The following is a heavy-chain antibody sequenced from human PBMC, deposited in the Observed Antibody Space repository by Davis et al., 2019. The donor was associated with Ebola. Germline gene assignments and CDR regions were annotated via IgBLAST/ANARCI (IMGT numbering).Heavy chain of an antibody. V-gene: IGHV3-74*01. CDR3: AREGLYGMDV. J-gene: IGHJ6*02. CDR1: GFTFSSYA. Sequence: GESLKISCAASGFTFSSYAMSWVRQAPGKGLVWVSRINSDGSSTSYADSVKGRFTISRDNAKNTLYLQMNSLRAEDTAVYYCAREGLYGMDVWGQGTTVTVSS. CDR2: INSDGSST.